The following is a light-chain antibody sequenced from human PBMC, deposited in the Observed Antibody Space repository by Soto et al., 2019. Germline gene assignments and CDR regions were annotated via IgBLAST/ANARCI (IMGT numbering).Light chain of an antibody. J-gene: IGKJ5*01. CDR1: QSVSNF. V-gene: IGKV3-11*01. Sequence: EIVLTQSPVTLSLSPGERATLSCRASQSVSNFLAWYQQKPGQAPRLIMYDASTRATGIPARFSGSGSGTDFTLTISRLEPEDFAVYYCQQRSNWPQDFGQGTRLEIK. CDR3: QQRSNWPQD. CDR2: DAS.